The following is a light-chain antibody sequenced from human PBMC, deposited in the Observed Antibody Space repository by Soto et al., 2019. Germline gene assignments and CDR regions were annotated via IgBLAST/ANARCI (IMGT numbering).Light chain of an antibody. J-gene: IGLJ1*01. V-gene: IGLV1-40*01. CDR3: QSYDTSLSGFYI. Sequence: QSVLTQPPSVSGAPGQRVTISCTGSSSNIGAAYDVHWYLQLPGTAPKLLIYANDNRPSGVPDRFSGSKSGTSASLAITGLQAEDVADYYCQSYDTSLSGFYIFGTGTKVTVL. CDR2: AND. CDR1: SSNIGAAYD.